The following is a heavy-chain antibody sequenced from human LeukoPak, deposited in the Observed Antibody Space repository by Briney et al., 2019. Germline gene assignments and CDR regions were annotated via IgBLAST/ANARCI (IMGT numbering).Heavy chain of an antibody. J-gene: IGHJ5*02. CDR3: ASSSSWARFDP. V-gene: IGHV3-7*03. D-gene: IGHD6-13*01. CDR1: GFTFSSYW. Sequence: GGSLRLSCAASGFTFSSYWMSWVRQAPGKGLEWVANIKQDGSEKYYVDSVKGRFTISRDNAKNSLYLQVNSLRAEGTAVYYCASSSSWARFDPWGQGTLVTVSS. CDR2: IKQDGSEK.